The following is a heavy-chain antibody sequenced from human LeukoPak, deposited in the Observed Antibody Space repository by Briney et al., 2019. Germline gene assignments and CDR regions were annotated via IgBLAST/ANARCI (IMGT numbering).Heavy chain of an antibody. D-gene: IGHD3-22*01. CDR3: ARTYYYDSSGQVAFDY. J-gene: IGHJ4*02. CDR1: GGSISSYY. Sequence: SETLSLTCTVSGGSISSYYWSWIRQPPGKGLEWIGYIYYSGSTNYNPSLKSRVTISVDTSKNQFSLKLSSVTAADTAVYYRARTYYYDSSGQVAFDYWGQGTLVTVSS. CDR2: IYYSGST. V-gene: IGHV4-59*01.